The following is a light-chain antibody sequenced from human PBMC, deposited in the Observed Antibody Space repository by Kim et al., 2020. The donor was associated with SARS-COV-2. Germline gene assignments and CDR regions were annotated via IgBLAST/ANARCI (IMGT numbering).Light chain of an antibody. CDR2: VTSDGSH. V-gene: IGLV4-69*01. CDR1: SGHSNYA. J-gene: IGLJ3*02. CDR3: QTWGTGIHRV. Sequence: VKLTYTLCSGHSNYAIAWHQQQPGKGPRYLLKVTSDGSHTKGDGIPDRFSGSSSGAERYLTISSLQSEDEADYYCQTWGTGIHRVFGGGTKVTVL.